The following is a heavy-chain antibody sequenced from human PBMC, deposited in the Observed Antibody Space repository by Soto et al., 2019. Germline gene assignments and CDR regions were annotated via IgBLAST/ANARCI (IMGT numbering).Heavy chain of an antibody. CDR1: GYTFTNYD. Sequence: ASVKVSCKASGYTFTNYDINWVRQATGQGLEWMGWMNPNSGNTGYAQNFQGRVTMTRNTSISTAYMELSSLRSEDTAVYYCATRGGAGAAGADHRPDPKYFDYGGQEPLFTVS. D-gene: IGHD6-25*01. V-gene: IGHV1-8*01. J-gene: IGHJ4*02. CDR3: ATRGGAGAAGADHRPDPKYFDY. CDR2: MNPNSGNT.